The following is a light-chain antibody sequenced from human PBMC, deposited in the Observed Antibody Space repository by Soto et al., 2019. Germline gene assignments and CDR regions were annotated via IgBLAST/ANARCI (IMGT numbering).Light chain of an antibody. CDR2: AAS. J-gene: IGKJ1*01. CDR3: QQSNSTPRT. Sequence: DIQMTQSPSSLSASVGDRVTITCRASQSISTSLTWYQQKPGKAPKLLIYAASSLQSGVPSRFSGSGSGTDVTLTISSRQPEDFATYYCQQSNSTPRTFGHGTKVEIK. CDR1: QSISTS. V-gene: IGKV1-39*01.